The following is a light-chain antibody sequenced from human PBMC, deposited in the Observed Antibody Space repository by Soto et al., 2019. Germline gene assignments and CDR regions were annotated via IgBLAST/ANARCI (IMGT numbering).Light chain of an antibody. V-gene: IGKV1-39*01. CDR3: QQSYSSPPT. CDR2: AAS. J-gene: IGKJ2*01. CDR1: QSISSS. Sequence: DIQMTQAPSSLSASVGDRVTITCRASQSISSSLNWYQQKSGQAPKLLIYAASSLRSGVPSRFSGTGSGTDFTLTITSLQPEDFASYHCQQSYSSPPTFGQGTKLEIK.